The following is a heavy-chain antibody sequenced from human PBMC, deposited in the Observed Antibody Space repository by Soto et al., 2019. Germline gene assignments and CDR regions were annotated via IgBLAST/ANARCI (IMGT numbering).Heavy chain of an antibody. Sequence: GGSLRLSCTASGFTFGDYAMSWFRQAPGKGLEWVGFIRSKAYGGTTEYAASVKGRFTISRDDSKSIAYLQMNSLKTEDTAVYYCTRWTAMVTGWWFDPWGQGTLVTVSS. J-gene: IGHJ5*02. CDR3: TRWTAMVTGWWFDP. D-gene: IGHD5-18*01. CDR2: IRSKAYGGTT. V-gene: IGHV3-49*03. CDR1: GFTFGDYA.